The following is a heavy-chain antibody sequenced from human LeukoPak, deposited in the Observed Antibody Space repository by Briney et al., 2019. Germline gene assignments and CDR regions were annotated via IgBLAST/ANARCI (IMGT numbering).Heavy chain of an antibody. Sequence: SETLSLACSVSGGSISRYYWSWLRQSPGKGLEWICYISYSGGTNYNPSLRSRVTISLDTSKNQFSLSLTSVTAADTAVYYCARLTGGYGPTDALEIWGRGTLVTVSS. D-gene: IGHD3-9*01. J-gene: IGHJ3*02. V-gene: IGHV4-59*08. CDR2: ISYSGGT. CDR3: ARLTGGYGPTDALEI. CDR1: GGSISRYY.